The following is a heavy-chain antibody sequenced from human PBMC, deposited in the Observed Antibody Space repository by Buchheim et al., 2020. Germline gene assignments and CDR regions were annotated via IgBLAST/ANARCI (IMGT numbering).Heavy chain of an antibody. CDR2: IWYDGSNK. J-gene: IGHJ4*02. V-gene: IGHV3-33*01. CDR3: ARDRIDYGDYVGAFDY. CDR1: GFTFSSYG. Sequence: QVQLVESGGGVVQPGRSLRLSCAASGFTFSSYGMHWVRQAPGKGLEWVAVIWYDGSNKYYADSVKGRFTISRDNSKTPRYLQMNSLRAEDTAVYYCARDRIDYGDYVGAFDYWGQGTL. D-gene: IGHD4-17*01.